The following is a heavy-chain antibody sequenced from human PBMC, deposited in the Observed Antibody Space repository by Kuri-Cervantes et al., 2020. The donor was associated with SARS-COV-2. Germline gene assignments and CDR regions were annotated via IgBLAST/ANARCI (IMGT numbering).Heavy chain of an antibody. Sequence: GESLKISCAASGFTFSSYSMNWVRQAPGKGLEWVSSISSTSSYIYYADSVKGRFTISRDNAKNSLHLQMNSLRAEDTAVYYCARDCSSPYKYYYYYYMDVWGKGTTVTVSS. D-gene: IGHD6-13*01. CDR3: ARDCSSPYKYYYYYYMDV. CDR1: GFTFSSYS. V-gene: IGHV3-21*01. CDR2: ISSTSSYI. J-gene: IGHJ6*03.